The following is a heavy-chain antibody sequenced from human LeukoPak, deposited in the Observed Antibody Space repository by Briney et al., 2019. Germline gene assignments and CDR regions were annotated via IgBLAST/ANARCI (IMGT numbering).Heavy chain of an antibody. CDR1: GFTVSSNY. J-gene: IGHJ4*02. V-gene: IGHV3-53*01. Sequence: PGGSLRLSCAASGFTVSSNYMSWVRQAPGKGLEWVSVIYSGGSTYYADSVKGRFTISRDNSKNTLYLQMNSLRAEDTAVYYCARAYSSGWYEPYYFDYWGGGPVVTVSS. CDR3: ARAYSSGWYEPYYFDY. D-gene: IGHD6-19*01. CDR2: IYSGGST.